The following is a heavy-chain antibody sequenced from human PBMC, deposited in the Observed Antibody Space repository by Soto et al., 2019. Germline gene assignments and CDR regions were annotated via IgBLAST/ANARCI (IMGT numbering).Heavy chain of an antibody. D-gene: IGHD3-10*01. CDR1: GGTFSSYT. Sequence: QVQLVQSGAEVKKPGSSVKVSCKASGGTFSSYTISWVRQAPGQGLEWMGRIIPILGIANYAQKFQGRVTITADKSTSTAYMELSSLRSEDTTVYYCARGYGSGTLGDYWGQGTLVTVSS. CDR2: IIPILGIA. J-gene: IGHJ4*02. CDR3: ARGYGSGTLGDY. V-gene: IGHV1-69*02.